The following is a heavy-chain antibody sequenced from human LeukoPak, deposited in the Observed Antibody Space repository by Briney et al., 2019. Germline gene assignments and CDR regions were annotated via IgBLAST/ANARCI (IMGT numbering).Heavy chain of an antibody. CDR1: GGSISSGDYY. D-gene: IGHD1-26*01. Sequence: KASQTLSLTCTVSGGSISSGDYYWSWIRQPPGKGLEWIGYIYYSGSTYYNPSLKSRVTISVDTSKNQFSLKLSSVTAADTAVYYCATSLPQGATTTVFSPFDYWGQGTLVTVSS. V-gene: IGHV4-30-4*01. CDR3: ATSLPQGATTTVFSPFDY. CDR2: IYYSGST. J-gene: IGHJ4*02.